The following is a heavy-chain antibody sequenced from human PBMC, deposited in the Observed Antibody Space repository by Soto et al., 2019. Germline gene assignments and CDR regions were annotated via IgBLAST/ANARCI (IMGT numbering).Heavy chain of an antibody. D-gene: IGHD2-15*01. CDR3: ARVYCSGGSCYSVDY. V-gene: IGHV1-46*01. CDR1: GYTFTSYY. J-gene: IGHJ4*02. CDR2: INPSGGST. Sequence: QVQLVQSGAEGKKPGASVKVSCKASGYTFTSYYMHWVRQAPGQGLEWMGIINPSGGSTSYAQKSQGRVTMTRDTSTSTVYMKLSSLRSEDTAVYYCARVYCSGGSCYSVDYWGQGTLVTVSS.